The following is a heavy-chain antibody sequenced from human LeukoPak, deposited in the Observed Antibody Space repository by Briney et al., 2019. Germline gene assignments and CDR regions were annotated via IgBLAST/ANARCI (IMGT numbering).Heavy chain of an antibody. J-gene: IGHJ4*02. Sequence: SETLSLTCTVSGGSISGYYWGWIRQPPGKGLEWIGSIYYSGSTYYNPSLKSRVTMSVDMSKNQVSLKLSSVTAADTAKYYCARGVHSSGWYPVEDWGQGTLVTVSS. CDR3: ARGVHSSGWYPVED. CDR1: GGSISGYY. D-gene: IGHD6-19*01. CDR2: IYYSGST. V-gene: IGHV4-39*07.